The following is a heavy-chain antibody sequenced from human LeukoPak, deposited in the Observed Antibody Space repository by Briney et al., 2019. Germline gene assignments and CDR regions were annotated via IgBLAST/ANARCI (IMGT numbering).Heavy chain of an antibody. V-gene: IGHV3-43*02. Sequence: GGSLRISCAASGFMFDDYAMHWVRQVPGRGLEWVSLISGDGVSSFYEDSVKGRFTISRDNNNSSLSLQMRRLTTEDTAFYYCVREQFSHTSNYFDNWGQGILVSISS. CDR1: GFMFDDYA. D-gene: IGHD5-24*01. CDR2: ISGDGVSS. CDR3: VREQFSHTSNYFDN. J-gene: IGHJ4*02.